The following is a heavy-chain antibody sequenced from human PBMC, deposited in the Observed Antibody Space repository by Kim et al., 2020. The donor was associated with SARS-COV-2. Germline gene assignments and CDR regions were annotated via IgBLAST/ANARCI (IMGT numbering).Heavy chain of an antibody. J-gene: IGHJ6*02. CDR1: GYTFTGYY. CDR3: ARATKYYSLDV. CDR2: INPNSGGT. V-gene: IGHV1-2*06. Sequence: ASVKVSCKASGYTFTGYYMHWVRQAPGQGLEWMGRINPNSGGTIYAQKFQGRVTMTSDTSIGTADMELSRLRSDDTAVYYCARATKYYSLDVWGQGTTVAVSS.